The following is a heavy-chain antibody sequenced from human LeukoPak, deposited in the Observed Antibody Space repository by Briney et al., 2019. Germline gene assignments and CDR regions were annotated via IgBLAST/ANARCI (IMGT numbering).Heavy chain of an antibody. J-gene: IGHJ4*02. CDR1: GGSISSGGYS. D-gene: IGHD3-22*01. Sequence: SETLSLTCAVSGGSISSGGYSWSWIRQPPGKAMEFIAYIYYTGNTYFNPSLKSRVTISVDTSKNQFSLKLSSVTAADTAVYYCAIDYYDSSGVDYWGQGTLVTVSS. V-gene: IGHV4-30-4*07. CDR2: IYYTGNT. CDR3: AIDYYDSSGVDY.